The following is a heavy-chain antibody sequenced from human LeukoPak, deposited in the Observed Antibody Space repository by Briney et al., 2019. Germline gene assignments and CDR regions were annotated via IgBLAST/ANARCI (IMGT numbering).Heavy chain of an antibody. CDR2: IYPGDSDT. D-gene: IGHD5-24*01. CDR3: ARLLGMATITVDY. J-gene: IGHJ4*02. Sequence: KVSCKASGYSFTSYWIGWVRQMPGKGLEWMGIIYPGDSDTRYSPSFQGQVTISADKSISTAYLQWSSLKASDTAMYYCARLLGMATITVDYWGQGTLVTVSS. CDR1: GYSFTSYW. V-gene: IGHV5-51*01.